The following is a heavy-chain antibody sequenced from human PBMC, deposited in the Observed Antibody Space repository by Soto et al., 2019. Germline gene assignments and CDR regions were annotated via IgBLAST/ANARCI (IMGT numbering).Heavy chain of an antibody. V-gene: IGHV1-18*01. CDR1: GYTFTSYG. CDR2: ISAYNGNT. J-gene: IGHJ4*02. D-gene: IGHD3-9*01. Sequence: ASVKVSCKASGYTFTSYGISCVRQAPGQGLEWMGWISAYNGNTNYAQKLQGRVTMTTDTSTSTAYMELRSLRSDDTAVYYCARGPDSSTGYYGPFEYWGQGILVTVSS. CDR3: ARGPDSSTGYYGPFEY.